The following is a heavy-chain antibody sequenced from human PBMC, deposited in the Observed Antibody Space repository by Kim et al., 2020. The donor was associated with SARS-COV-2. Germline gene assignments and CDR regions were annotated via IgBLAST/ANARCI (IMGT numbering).Heavy chain of an antibody. CDR3: ARAGLPAATYWLDP. J-gene: IGHJ5*02. CDR1: GFTFSSYA. V-gene: IGHV3-30*04. D-gene: IGHD2-2*01. Sequence: GGSLRLSCAASGFTFSSYAMHWVRQAPGKGLERVAVISCDGTGKYYADSVKGRFTISSDNSKNTLYLQMNSLRAEDTALYYCARAGLPAATYWLDPWGQGILVTVSS. CDR2: ISCDGTGK.